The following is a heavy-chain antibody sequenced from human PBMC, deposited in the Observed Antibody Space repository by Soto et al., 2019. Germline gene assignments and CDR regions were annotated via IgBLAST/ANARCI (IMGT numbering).Heavy chain of an antibody. Sequence: LRETLSLTCAVSGVSISSSNWWSWVRQPPGKGLEWIGEIYHSGSTNYNPSLKSRVTISVDKSKNQFSLKLSSVTAADTAVYYCARVARGPRSFDYWGQGTLVTVSS. J-gene: IGHJ4*02. CDR3: ARVARGPRSFDY. D-gene: IGHD3-16*01. CDR1: GVSISSSNW. CDR2: IYHSGST. V-gene: IGHV4-4*03.